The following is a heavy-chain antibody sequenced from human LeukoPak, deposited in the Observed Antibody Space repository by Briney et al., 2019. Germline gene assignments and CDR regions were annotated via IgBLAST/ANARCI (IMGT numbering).Heavy chain of an antibody. D-gene: IGHD1-26*01. Sequence: PGGSLRLSCAASGFTFSNAWMSWVRQAPGKGLEWVGRIKSKTDGGTTDYAAPVKGRFTISRDDSKNTAYLQMNSLKTEDTAVYYCIRGAASGSYYGFDVWGQGATVTVSS. J-gene: IGHJ6*02. CDR2: IKSKTDGGTT. CDR3: IRGAASGSYYGFDV. CDR1: GFTFSNAW. V-gene: IGHV3-15*01.